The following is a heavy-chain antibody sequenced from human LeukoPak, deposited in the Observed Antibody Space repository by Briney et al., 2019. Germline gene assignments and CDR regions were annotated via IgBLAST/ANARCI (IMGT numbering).Heavy chain of an antibody. D-gene: IGHD2-2*03. J-gene: IGHJ6*03. Sequence: ASVKVSCKASGGTFSSYAISWVRQAPGQGLEWMGWISAYNGNTNYAQKLQGRVTMTTDTSTSTAYMELRSLRSDDTAVYYCARAGYCSSTSCSTTSYDYYYMDVWGKGTTVTVSS. V-gene: IGHV1-18*01. CDR1: GGTFSSYA. CDR2: ISAYNGNT. CDR3: ARAGYCSSTSCSTTSYDYYYMDV.